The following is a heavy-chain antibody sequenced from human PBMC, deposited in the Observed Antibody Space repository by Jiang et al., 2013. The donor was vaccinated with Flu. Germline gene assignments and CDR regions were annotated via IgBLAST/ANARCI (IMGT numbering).Heavy chain of an antibody. D-gene: IGHD2-2*02. V-gene: IGHV3-23*04. CDR3: AITRGPPKARPSYIDY. Sequence: VQLVESGGGLVQPGGSLRLSCAASGFTFSSYAMSWVRQAPGKGLEWVSAISGSGGSTYYADSVKGRLTISRDNSKNTLYLQMNSLRAEDTAVYYCAITRGPPKARPSYIDYWGQGTLVTVSS. CDR1: GFTFSSYA. J-gene: IGHJ4*02. CDR2: ISGSGGST.